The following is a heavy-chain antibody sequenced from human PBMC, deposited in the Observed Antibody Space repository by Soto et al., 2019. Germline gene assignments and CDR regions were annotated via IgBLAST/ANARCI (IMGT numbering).Heavy chain of an antibody. Sequence: GGSLRLSCAASGFTFSGYWMSWVRQAPGKGLEWVANIKQDGSEKYYVDSVKGRFTISRDNAKNSLYLQMNSLRAEDTAVYYCARHFWRNNYGMDVWGQGTTVTVSS. CDR3: ARHFWRNNYGMDV. V-gene: IGHV3-7*03. CDR1: GFTFSGYW. D-gene: IGHD3-3*02. CDR2: IKQDGSEK. J-gene: IGHJ6*02.